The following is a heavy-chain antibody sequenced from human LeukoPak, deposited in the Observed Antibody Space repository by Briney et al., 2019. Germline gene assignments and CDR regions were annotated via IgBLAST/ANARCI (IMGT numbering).Heavy chain of an antibody. CDR1: GFTFRTYA. Sequence: PGGSLRLSCAASGFTFRTYAVHWVRQAPGKGLEWVAVISYDGTNKYYADSVKGRITISRDNSKNTLYLQMNTLRSEDTALYYCARDRSLSSFGELFLWGQGTLVTVSS. J-gene: IGHJ4*02. CDR2: ISYDGTNK. D-gene: IGHD3-10*01. CDR3: ARDRSLSSFGELFL. V-gene: IGHV3-30*01.